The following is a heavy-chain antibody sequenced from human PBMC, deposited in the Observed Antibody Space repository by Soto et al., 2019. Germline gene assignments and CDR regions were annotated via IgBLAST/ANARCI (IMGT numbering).Heavy chain of an antibody. V-gene: IGHV4-39*01. CDR1: GGSISSSSYY. J-gene: IGHJ6*02. D-gene: IGHD3-10*01. Sequence: SETLSLTCTVSGGSISSSSYYWGWIRQPPGKGLEWIGSIYYSGSTYYNPSLKSRVTISVDTSKNQFSLKLSSVTAADTAVYYCARLRFAYGSGSYPNYYYYYGMDVWGQGTTVTVSS. CDR3: ARLRFAYGSGSYPNYYYYYGMDV. CDR2: IYYSGST.